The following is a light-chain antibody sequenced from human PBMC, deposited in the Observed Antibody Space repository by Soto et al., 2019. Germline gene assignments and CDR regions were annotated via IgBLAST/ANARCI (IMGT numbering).Light chain of an antibody. Sequence: QLVLTQSPSASASLGASVKLTCTLSSGHSSYAIAWHQQQPEKGPRYLMKLNSDGSHNKGDGVPDRFSGSSSGPERYLTISRLQSEDEADYYCQTWGAGIRVFGGGTKLTVL. CDR2: LNSDGSH. CDR1: SGHSSYA. CDR3: QTWGAGIRV. J-gene: IGLJ3*02. V-gene: IGLV4-69*01.